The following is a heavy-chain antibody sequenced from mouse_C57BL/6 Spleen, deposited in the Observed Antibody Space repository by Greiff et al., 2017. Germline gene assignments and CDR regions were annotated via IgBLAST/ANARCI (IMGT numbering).Heavy chain of an antibody. CDR2: IYPSDSET. Sequence: QVQLQQSGAELVRPGSSVKLSCKASGYTFTSYWMDWVKQRPGQGLEWIGNIYPSDSETHYNQKFKDKATLTVDKSSSTAYMQLSSLTSEDSAVYYCARTYRYAMDYWGQGTSVTVSS. CDR3: ARTYRYAMDY. V-gene: IGHV1-61*01. D-gene: IGHD5-1*01. CDR1: GYTFTSYW. J-gene: IGHJ4*01.